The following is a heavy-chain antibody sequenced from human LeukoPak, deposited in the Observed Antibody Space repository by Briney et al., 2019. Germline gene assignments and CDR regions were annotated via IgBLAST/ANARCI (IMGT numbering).Heavy chain of an antibody. D-gene: IGHD6-13*01. CDR1: GFTFSNYA. CDR3: AKDLTQQLEHFDF. J-gene: IGHJ4*02. CDR2: ISSGGYST. V-gene: IGHV3-23*01. Sequence: PGGSLRLSCAASGFTFSNYAMSLVRQAPGKGLDWILGISSGGYSTYYADSVKGRFTISRDNSKNTLYLQMNSLRAEDTAVYYCAKDLTQQLEHFDFWGQGTLVTVSS.